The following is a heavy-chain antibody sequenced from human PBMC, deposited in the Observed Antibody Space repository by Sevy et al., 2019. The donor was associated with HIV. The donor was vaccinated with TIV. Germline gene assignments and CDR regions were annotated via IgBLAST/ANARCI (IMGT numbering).Heavy chain of an antibody. D-gene: IGHD2-15*01. V-gene: IGHV3-48*02. CDR3: ARDARVVVAATDYYYYYGMDV. CDR1: GFTFSSYS. Sequence: GGSLRLSCAASGFTFSSYSMNWVRQAPGKGLEWVSYISSSSSTIYYADSVKGRFTISRDNAKNSLYLQMNSLRDEDTAVYYCARDARVVVAATDYYYYYGMDVWGQRTTVTVSS. CDR2: ISSSSSTI. J-gene: IGHJ6*02.